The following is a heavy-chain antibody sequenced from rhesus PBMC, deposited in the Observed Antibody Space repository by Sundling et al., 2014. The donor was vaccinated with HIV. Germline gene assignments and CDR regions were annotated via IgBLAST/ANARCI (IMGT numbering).Heavy chain of an antibody. V-gene: IGHV1-200*01. CDR3: ARGGEQLGRFDY. CDR2: INTNNANT. CDR1: GYTFTTYH. J-gene: IGHJ4*01. D-gene: IGHD6-13*01. Sequence: QVQLVQSGAEVKKPGTSVKLSCKASGYTFTTYHIHWVRQAPGQVLEWMGWINTNNANTGYAQKFQGRVTMTRDTSTSTAYMELNSLKSEDTAVYYCARGGEQLGRFDYWGQGVLVTVSS.